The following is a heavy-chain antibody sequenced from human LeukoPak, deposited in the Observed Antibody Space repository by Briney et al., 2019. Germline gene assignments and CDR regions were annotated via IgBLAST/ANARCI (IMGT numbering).Heavy chain of an antibody. CDR3: ARLYGNFQNYYDY. Sequence: SETLSLTCAVYGESFSGYYWSWIRQPPGKGLEWIGEINHSGSTNYNPSLKSRVTISVDTSKNQFSLKLTSVTAADTAMFYCARLYGNFQNYYDYWGQGTLVAVSS. V-gene: IGHV4-34*01. CDR1: GESFSGYY. J-gene: IGHJ4*02. D-gene: IGHD1-7*01. CDR2: INHSGST.